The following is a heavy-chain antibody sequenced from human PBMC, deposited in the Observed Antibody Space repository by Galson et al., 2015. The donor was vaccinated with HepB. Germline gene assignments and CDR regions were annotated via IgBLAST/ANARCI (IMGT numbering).Heavy chain of an antibody. CDR1: GSTFTSYY. Sequence: SVKVSCKASGSTFTSYYMHWVRQAPGQGLEWMGIINPSGGSTSYAQKFQGRVTMTRDTSTSTVYMELSSLRSEDTAVYYCARDALSSGWYGAYYYYGMDVWGQGTTVTVSS. V-gene: IGHV1-46*03. J-gene: IGHJ6*02. D-gene: IGHD6-19*01. CDR3: ARDALSSGWYGAYYYYGMDV. CDR2: INPSGGST.